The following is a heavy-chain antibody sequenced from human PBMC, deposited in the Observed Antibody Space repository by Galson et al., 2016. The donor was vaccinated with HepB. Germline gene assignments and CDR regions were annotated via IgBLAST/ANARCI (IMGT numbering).Heavy chain of an antibody. D-gene: IGHD4-17*01. Sequence: SLRLSCAASGFTFSGYWMNWVRQAPGKGLEWVALISSDGNKEYYADSVKGRFSISRDNSKNTVNLRMSSLRGEDTAVYYCTTLDGDYYYYCGLELWGQGTTVTVSS. J-gene: IGHJ6*02. V-gene: IGHV3-30*03. CDR3: TTLDGDYYYYCGLEL. CDR2: ISSDGNKE. CDR1: GFTFSGYW.